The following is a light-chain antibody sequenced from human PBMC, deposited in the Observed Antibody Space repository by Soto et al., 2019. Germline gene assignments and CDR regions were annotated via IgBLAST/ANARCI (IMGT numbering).Light chain of an antibody. CDR3: QSFDSSLSGHVG. CDR1: SSNIGADYD. Sequence: QSVLTQPPSVSGAPGQRVTISCTGSSSNIGADYDVHWYQQLPGTAPKLLIYGNSNRPSGVPDRISGSRSGTSASLAITGLQAEDEADYYCQSFDSSLSGHVGFGGGTKLTVL. J-gene: IGLJ2*01. CDR2: GNS. V-gene: IGLV1-40*01.